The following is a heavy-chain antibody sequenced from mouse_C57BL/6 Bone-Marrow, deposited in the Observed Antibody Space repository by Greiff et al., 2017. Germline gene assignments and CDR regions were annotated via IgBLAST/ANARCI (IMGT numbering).Heavy chain of an antibody. V-gene: IGHV7-3*01. D-gene: IGHD1-1*02. CDR2: IRNKANGYTT. CDR1: GFTFTDYY. CDR3: ARTMPHYFDY. J-gene: IGHJ2*01. Sequence: EVKLVESGGGLVQPGGSLSLSCAASGFTFTDYYMSWVRQPPGKALEWLGFIRNKANGYTTEYSASVKGRFTISRDNSQSILYLQMNALRAEDSATYYCARTMPHYFDYWGQGTTLTVSS.